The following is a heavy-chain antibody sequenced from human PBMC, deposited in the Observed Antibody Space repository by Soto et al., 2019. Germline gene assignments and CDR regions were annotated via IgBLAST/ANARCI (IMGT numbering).Heavy chain of an antibody. CDR3: ARERHSTSPLYSYYYMDV. CDR2: ISYSGST. D-gene: IGHD5-18*01. J-gene: IGHJ6*03. V-gene: IGHV4-59*01. CDR1: GGSISNFY. Sequence: SETLSLTCTVSGGSISNFYWSWIRQPPGKGLEWIGYISYSGSTVYNPSLKSRVTISVDTSKNQFSLKLSSVIAADTALYYCARERHSTSPLYSYYYMDVWGNGTTVTVSS.